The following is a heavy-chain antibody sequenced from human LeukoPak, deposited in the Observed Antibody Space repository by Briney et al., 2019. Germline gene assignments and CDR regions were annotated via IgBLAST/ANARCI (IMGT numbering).Heavy chain of an antibody. Sequence: PGGSLRLSCAASGFTFSSYAMRWVRQAPGKGLEWVSAISGSGGSTHYADSVKGRFTISRDNSKNTLYLQMNSLRAEDTAVYYCAERLRWSNYWGQGTLVTVSS. D-gene: IGHD4-23*01. V-gene: IGHV3-23*01. CDR1: GFTFSSYA. J-gene: IGHJ4*02. CDR2: ISGSGGST. CDR3: AERLRWSNY.